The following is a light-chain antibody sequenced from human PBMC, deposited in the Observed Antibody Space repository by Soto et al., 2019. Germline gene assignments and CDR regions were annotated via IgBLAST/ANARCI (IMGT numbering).Light chain of an antibody. CDR1: QKISTY. V-gene: IGKV1-39*01. CDR2: SAS. CDR3: HQSFSATQT. Sequence: DIQITQAPSSLSASVGDRISITCRASQKISTYLNWYQQKPGRAAQLLIYSASRLPSGAPSRGSGSGAGTDCTRTISNLQPEDVETDYCHQSFSATQTFGQGTKVDIK. J-gene: IGKJ1*01.